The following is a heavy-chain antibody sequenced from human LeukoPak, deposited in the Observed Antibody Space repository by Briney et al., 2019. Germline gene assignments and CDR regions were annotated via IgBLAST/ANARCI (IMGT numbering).Heavy chain of an antibody. Sequence: GGSLRLSCAASGFTFSTYWMHWVRQVPGKGLVWISRINSDGSSTSYADSVKGRFTISRDNAKNTLYLQMNSLRAEDAAVYNCARGPYSSSPFGSRVFDYWGQGTLVTVSS. D-gene: IGHD6-13*01. V-gene: IGHV3-74*01. CDR1: GFTFSTYW. J-gene: IGHJ4*02. CDR2: INSDGSST. CDR3: ARGPYSSSPFGSRVFDY.